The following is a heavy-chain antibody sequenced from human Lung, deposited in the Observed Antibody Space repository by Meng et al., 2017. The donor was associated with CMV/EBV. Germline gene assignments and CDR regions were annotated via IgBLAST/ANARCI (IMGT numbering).Heavy chain of an antibody. V-gene: IGHV4-34*01. CDR2: INNRGST. J-gene: IGHJ5*02. CDR3: TRETDSDGDRPRFDP. CDR1: GESFSGYY. Sequence: IHGESFSGYYWSWIRQPPGKGLEWIGEINNRGSTNHNPSLKSRVSISVDTSNNQFSLKLSSVTAADTAVYYCTRETDSDGDRPRFDPWGQGTLVTVSS. D-gene: IGHD2-21*01.